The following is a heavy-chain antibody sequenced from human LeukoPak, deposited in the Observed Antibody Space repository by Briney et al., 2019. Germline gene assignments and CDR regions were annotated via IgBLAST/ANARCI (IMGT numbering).Heavy chain of an antibody. CDR3: ARVGSSSCGYAWYFDL. V-gene: IGHV1-8*01. J-gene: IGHJ2*01. CDR1: GYTFTSYD. CDR2: MNPNSGNT. Sequence: ASVKVSCKASGYTFTSYDINWVRQATGQGLEWMGWMNPNSGNTGYAQKFQGRVTMTRNTSISTAYMELSSLRSEDTAVYYCARVGSSSCGYAWYFDLWGRGTLVTVSS. D-gene: IGHD5-18*01.